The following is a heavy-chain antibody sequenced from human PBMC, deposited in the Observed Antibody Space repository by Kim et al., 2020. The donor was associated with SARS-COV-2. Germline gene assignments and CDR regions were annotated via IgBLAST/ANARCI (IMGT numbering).Heavy chain of an antibody. Sequence: YNPPLKSRVTISVDTSKNQFSLKLSSVTAADTAVYYCARGYGSGSYFLGAWGQGTLVTVSS. CDR3: ARGYGSGSYFLGA. V-gene: IGHV4-34*01. D-gene: IGHD3-10*01. J-gene: IGHJ4*02.